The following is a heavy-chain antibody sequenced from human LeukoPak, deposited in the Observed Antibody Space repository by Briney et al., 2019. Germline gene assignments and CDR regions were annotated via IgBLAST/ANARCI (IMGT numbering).Heavy chain of an antibody. CDR2: VNPNSGNT. Sequence: ASVKVSCKASGYTFTSYDINWVRQAPGQGLEWMGWVNPNSGNTGYAQKFQGRVTMTRNTSISTAYMELSSLRSEETAVYYCARGVRGFRSEAFYYYMDVWGKGTTVTVSS. CDR1: GYTFTSYD. J-gene: IGHJ6*03. D-gene: IGHD3-10*01. CDR3: ARGVRGFRSEAFYYYMDV. V-gene: IGHV1-8*01.